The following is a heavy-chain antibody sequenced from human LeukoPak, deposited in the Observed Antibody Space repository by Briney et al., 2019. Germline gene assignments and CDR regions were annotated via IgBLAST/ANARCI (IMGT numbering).Heavy chain of an antibody. D-gene: IGHD6-19*01. J-gene: IGHJ4*02. CDR3: ARGNNGYSSAWGRDFDY. V-gene: IGHV3-66*01. CDR1: GFSVSGHY. CDR2: LYSGGEK. Sequence: GGSLRLSCAASGFSVSGHYMSWVRQAPGKGLEWVSVLYSGGEKYYEAPVKGRFTTTRDPYKNPLDLQMNGLRAEDTAVYYCARGNNGYSSAWGRDFDYWGQGTLVTVPS.